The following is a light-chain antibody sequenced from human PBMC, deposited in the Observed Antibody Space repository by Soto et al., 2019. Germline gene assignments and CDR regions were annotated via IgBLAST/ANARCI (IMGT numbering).Light chain of an antibody. CDR3: QQYNNWPRTT. CDR2: GAS. Sequence: EIVMTQSPATLSVSPGERATLSCRASQSVSSNLAWYQQKPGQAPRLLIYGASTRATGIPARFSGSGSGTDFTLTISSLQSEDFAVYYCQQYNNWPRTTFGQGTKLEIK. CDR1: QSVSSN. V-gene: IGKV3-15*01. J-gene: IGKJ2*01.